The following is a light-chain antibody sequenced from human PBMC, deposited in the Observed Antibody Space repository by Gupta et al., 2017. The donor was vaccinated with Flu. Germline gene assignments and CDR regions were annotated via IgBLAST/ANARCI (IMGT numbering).Light chain of an antibody. J-gene: IGKJ4*01. CDR2: DAS. CDR3: QQRSNWPLT. Sequence: EIVLTQSPATLSLSPGERATLSCRASQSVSTYLTWYQQKPGQAPRLLIYDASNRATGIPARFSGSGSGTDFTLTISSLDPEDFVLYYCQQRSNWPLTFGGGTKVEIK. CDR1: QSVSTY. V-gene: IGKV3-11*01.